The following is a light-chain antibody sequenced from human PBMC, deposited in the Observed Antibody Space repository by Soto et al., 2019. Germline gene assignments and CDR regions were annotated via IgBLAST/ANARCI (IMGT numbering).Light chain of an antibody. Sequence: AIRMTQSPSSLSASTGDRVTITCRASQGISKWLAWYQQRPGKAPKLLVYGASTLQSGVPSRFSGSGSGTDFTLTISGLQSEDFATYYCQHYKNYPWTFGQGTKVEVK. V-gene: IGKV1-8*01. J-gene: IGKJ1*01. CDR3: QHYKNYPWT. CDR2: GAS. CDR1: QGISKW.